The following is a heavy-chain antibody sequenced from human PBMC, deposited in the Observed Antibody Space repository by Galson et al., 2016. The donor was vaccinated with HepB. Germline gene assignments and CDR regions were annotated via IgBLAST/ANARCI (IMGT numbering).Heavy chain of an antibody. Sequence: SLRLSCAASGFTFDDYGLSWVRQAPGKGLEWVSGINWNGGSTGYADSVKGRFTISRDNAKNSLYLQMNSLRADDTALYYCARGMSHDYGVSADYWGQGTLVTVSS. CDR3: ARGMSHDYGVSADY. V-gene: IGHV3-20*04. J-gene: IGHJ4*02. CDR1: GFTFDDYG. CDR2: INWNGGST. D-gene: IGHD4-17*01.